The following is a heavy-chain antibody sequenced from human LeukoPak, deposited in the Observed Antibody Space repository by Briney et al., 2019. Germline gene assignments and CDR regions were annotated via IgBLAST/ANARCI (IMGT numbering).Heavy chain of an antibody. Sequence: ASVKVSCKASGYTFTSYAMNWVRQAPGQGLEWMGWINTNTGNPTYARGFTGRFVFSLDTSVSTAYLQISSLKAEDTAVYYCARYYYDITTFYGMDVWGQGTTVTVSS. V-gene: IGHV7-4-1*02. CDR1: GYTFTSYA. CDR3: ARYYYDITTFYGMDV. J-gene: IGHJ6*02. D-gene: IGHD3-22*01. CDR2: INTNTGNP.